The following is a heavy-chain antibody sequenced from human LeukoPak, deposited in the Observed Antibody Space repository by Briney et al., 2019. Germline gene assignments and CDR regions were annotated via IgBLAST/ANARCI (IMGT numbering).Heavy chain of an antibody. CDR3: AREVVATASAFDC. CDR2: IKDDGSVK. J-gene: IGHJ4*02. D-gene: IGHD2-21*01. Sequence: GGSLRLSCTASGFSFSSFWMSWVRQAPGKGLEWVANIKDDGSVKNHVDSLKGRFSISRDNARNSLYLQISSLRAEDTAVYYCAREVVATASAFDCWGQGTLVTVSS. CDR1: GFSFSSFW. V-gene: IGHV3-7*03.